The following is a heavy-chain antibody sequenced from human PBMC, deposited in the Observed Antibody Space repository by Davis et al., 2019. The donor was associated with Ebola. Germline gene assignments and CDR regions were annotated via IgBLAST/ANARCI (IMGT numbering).Heavy chain of an antibody. CDR2: INPSGGST. J-gene: IGHJ6*02. V-gene: IGHV1-46*01. CDR1: GYTFTSYY. CDR3: ARDTPGQLLGLDV. D-gene: IGHD2-2*01. Sequence: ASVKVSCKASGYTFTSYYMHWVRQAPGQGLEWMGIINPSGGSTSYARKFQGRVTMTRDTSTSTVYMELSSLRSEDTAVYYCARDTPGQLLGLDVWGQGTTVTVSS.